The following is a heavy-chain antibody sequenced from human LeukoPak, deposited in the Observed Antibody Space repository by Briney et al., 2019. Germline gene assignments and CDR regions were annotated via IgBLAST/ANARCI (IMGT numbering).Heavy chain of an antibody. D-gene: IGHD2-21*02. V-gene: IGHV4-38-2*02. J-gene: IGHJ4*02. CDR3: ARVSDSPHYFDY. CDR1: GYSISSGYY. CDR2: IYHSGST. Sequence: ASETLSLTCTVSGYSISSGYYWGWIRQPPGQGLEWIGSIYHSGSTYYNPSLKSRVTISVDTSKNQFSLKLSSVTAADTAVYYRARVSDSPHYFDYWGQGTLVTVSS.